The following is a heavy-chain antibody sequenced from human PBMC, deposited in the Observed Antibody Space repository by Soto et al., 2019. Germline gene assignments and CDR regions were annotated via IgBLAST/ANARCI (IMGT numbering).Heavy chain of an antibody. CDR1: GYTFTGYY. V-gene: IGHV1-2*04. Sequence: QVQLVQSGAEVKKPGASVKVSCKASGYTFTGYYMHWVRQAPGQGLEWMGWINPNSGGTNYAQKFQGWVTMTRDTSVSPASMELSRLRSDDTAVYYCARDPSGLLGFDYWGQGTLVTVSS. D-gene: IGHD3-3*01. CDR3: ARDPSGLLGFDY. CDR2: INPNSGGT. J-gene: IGHJ4*02.